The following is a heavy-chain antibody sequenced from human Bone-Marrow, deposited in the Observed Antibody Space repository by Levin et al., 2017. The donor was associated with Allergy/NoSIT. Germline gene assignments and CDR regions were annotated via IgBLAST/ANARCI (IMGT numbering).Heavy chain of an antibody. CDR2: IYYTGST. J-gene: IGHJ6*02. Sequence: SETLSLTCTVSGGSISSYYWSWIRQPPGKGLEWIGFIYYTGSTSYSPSLKSRVTISVDTSQNQFSLKLNSVTAADTAVYYCARDGNDLTADGYDYGMDVWGQGTTVTVSS. D-gene: IGHD1-1*01. CDR1: GGSISSYY. V-gene: IGHV4-59*01. CDR3: ARDGNDLTADGYDYGMDV.